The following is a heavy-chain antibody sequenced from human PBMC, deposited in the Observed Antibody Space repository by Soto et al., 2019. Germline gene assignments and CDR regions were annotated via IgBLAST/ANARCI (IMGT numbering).Heavy chain of an antibody. J-gene: IGHJ4*02. Sequence: SETLSLTCTVSGASISSGDYFWSWIRQSPGKGLQWIGYIYDSGSSYYNPSLKSRVTMSVDTSKNQFSLKLSSVTAADTAVYYCAREKGYISGPKNFDYWGQGTLVTV. CDR2: IYDSGSS. CDR3: AREKGYISGPKNFDY. CDR1: GASISSGDYF. D-gene: IGHD5-12*01. V-gene: IGHV4-30-4*01.